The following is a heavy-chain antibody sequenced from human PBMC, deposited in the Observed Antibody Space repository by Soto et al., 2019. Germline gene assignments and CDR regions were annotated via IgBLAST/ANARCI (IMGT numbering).Heavy chain of an antibody. J-gene: IGHJ4*02. Sequence: SETLSLTCTVSGASISSGDYFWSWIRQSPGKGLQWIGYIYDSGSSYYNPSLKSRVTMSVDTSKNQFSLKLSSVTAADTAVYYCAREKGYISGPKNFDYWGQGTLVTV. CDR2: IYDSGSS. CDR3: AREKGYISGPKNFDY. CDR1: GASISSGDYF. D-gene: IGHD5-12*01. V-gene: IGHV4-30-4*01.